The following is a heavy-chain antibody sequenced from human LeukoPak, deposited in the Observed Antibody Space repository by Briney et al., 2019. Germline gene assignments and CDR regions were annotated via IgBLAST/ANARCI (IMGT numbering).Heavy chain of an antibody. J-gene: IGHJ4*02. CDR2: IKQDGSQE. CDR1: GFTFSSYW. Sequence: GGSLRLSCAASGFTFSSYWLNWIRLAPGKGLEWVANIKQDGSQEYYVDSVKGRFTISRDNAKNSLYLQMNSLRVEDTAVYYCARESQVGDFWSGHHLWGQGTLVTVSS. V-gene: IGHV3-7*01. D-gene: IGHD3-3*01. CDR3: ARESQVGDFWSGHHL.